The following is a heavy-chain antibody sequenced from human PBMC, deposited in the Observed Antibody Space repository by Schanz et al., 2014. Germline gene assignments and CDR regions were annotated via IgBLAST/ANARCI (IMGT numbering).Heavy chain of an antibody. CDR1: EFTFSTDA. CDR2: ISYGTSYI. CDR3: ARDGYSVVVISPTESFDI. J-gene: IGHJ3*02. Sequence: EVQLAESGGGLVQPGGSLRLSCAASEFTFSTDAMSWVRQAPGKGLEWVSSISYGTSYIYYAESVKGRFTISRDNSKNTLYLQMNSLRAEDTAVYYCARDGYSVVVISPTESFDIWGQGTMVTVSP. D-gene: IGHD2-21*01. V-gene: IGHV3-21*01.